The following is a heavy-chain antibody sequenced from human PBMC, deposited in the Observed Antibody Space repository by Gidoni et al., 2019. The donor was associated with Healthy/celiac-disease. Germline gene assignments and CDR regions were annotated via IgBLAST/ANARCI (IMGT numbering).Heavy chain of an antibody. CDR3: ARAVTDSTATGVFDY. V-gene: IGHV4-31*03. Sequence: QVQLQESGPGLVKPSQTLSLTCTVSVGSISSGGYYWSWIRQHPGKGLEWIGYIYYSGSTYYNPSLKSRVTISVDTSKNQFSLKLSSVTAADTAVYYCARAVTDSTATGVFDYWGQGTLVTVSS. CDR1: VGSISSGGYY. CDR2: IYYSGST. J-gene: IGHJ4*02. D-gene: IGHD2-2*01.